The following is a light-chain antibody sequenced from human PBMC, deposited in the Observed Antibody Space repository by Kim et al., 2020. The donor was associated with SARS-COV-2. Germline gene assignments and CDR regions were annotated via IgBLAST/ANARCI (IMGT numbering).Light chain of an antibody. J-gene: IGKJ2*01. Sequence: SPGERATLSCRASQSVSSSYLAWYQQKPGQAPRLLIYGASSRATGIPDRFSGSGSGTDFTLTISRLEPEDFAVYYCQQYGSSSVYTFGQGTKLEI. CDR2: GAS. CDR3: QQYGSSSVYT. CDR1: QSVSSSY. V-gene: IGKV3-20*01.